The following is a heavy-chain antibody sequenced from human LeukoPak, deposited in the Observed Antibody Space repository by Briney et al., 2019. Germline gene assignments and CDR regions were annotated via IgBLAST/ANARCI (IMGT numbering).Heavy chain of an antibody. J-gene: IGHJ5*02. D-gene: IGHD1-1*01. Sequence: SQTLSLTCTVSGGSIGSGSYYWSWIRQPAGKGLEWIGRIYTSGSTNYNSSLKSRVTISVDTSKNQFSLKLSSVTAADTAMYYCASATWYNWNEINWFDPWGQGALVTVSS. CDR2: IYTSGST. CDR1: GGSIGSGSYY. V-gene: IGHV4-61*02. CDR3: ASATWYNWNEINWFDP.